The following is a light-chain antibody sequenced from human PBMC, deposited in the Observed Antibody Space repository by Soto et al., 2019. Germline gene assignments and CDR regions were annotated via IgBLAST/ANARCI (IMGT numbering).Light chain of an antibody. CDR2: KAS. V-gene: IGKV1-5*03. Sequence: DIQITQSPSTLSASVGDRVTITCRASQSISSWLAWYQQKPGKAPKLLIYKASSLESGVPSRFSGSGSGTEFTLTISSLQPDDFATYYCQQYNSYSLTFGGGTKVDNK. CDR3: QQYNSYSLT. CDR1: QSISSW. J-gene: IGKJ4*01.